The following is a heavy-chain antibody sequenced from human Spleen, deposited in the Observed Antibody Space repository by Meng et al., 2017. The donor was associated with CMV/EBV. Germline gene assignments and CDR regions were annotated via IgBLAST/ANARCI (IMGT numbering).Heavy chain of an antibody. CDR2: ISWNGVIT. CDR1: GFTFDNCA. J-gene: IGHJ2*01. V-gene: IGHV3-9*01. CDR3: AKGPLGGYNYGRFDL. Sequence: GGSLRLSCAASGFTFDNCAMHWVRQVPGRGLEWVSGISWNGVITGYAGSVRGRFTISRDNAMNSLYLQMNSLRREDTALYYCAKGPLGGYNYGRFDLWGRGTLVTVSS. D-gene: IGHD5-18*01.